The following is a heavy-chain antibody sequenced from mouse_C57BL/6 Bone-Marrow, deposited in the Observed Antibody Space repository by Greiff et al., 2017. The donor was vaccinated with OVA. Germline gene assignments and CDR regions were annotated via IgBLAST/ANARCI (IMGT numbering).Heavy chain of an antibody. CDR2: ISRGGGDT. CDR3: TRDASYGHYYTMDY. V-gene: IGHV5-9-1*02. CDR1: GFTFSSYA. Sequence: EVQVVESGEGLVKPGGSLKLSCAASGFTFSSYAMSWVRQTPEKRLEWVAYISRGGGDTSYEDTVKGRVTISRDNARNTLYLQKRRLKSEDTAMYDGTRDASYGHYYTMDYWGQGTSVTVSS. D-gene: IGHD1-1*02. J-gene: IGHJ4*01.